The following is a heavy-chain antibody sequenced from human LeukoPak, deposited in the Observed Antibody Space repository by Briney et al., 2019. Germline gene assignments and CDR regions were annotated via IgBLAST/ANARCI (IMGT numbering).Heavy chain of an antibody. J-gene: IGHJ6*02. Sequence: SQTLSLTCTVSGGSISSGGYYWSWIRQHPGKGLEWIGYIYYSGSTYYNPSLKSRVTISVDTSKNQFSLKLSSVTAADTAAYYCARESRVTYGMDVWGQGTTVTVSS. CDR1: GGSISSGGYY. CDR3: ARESRVTYGMDV. V-gene: IGHV4-31*03. CDR2: IYYSGST. D-gene: IGHD4-23*01.